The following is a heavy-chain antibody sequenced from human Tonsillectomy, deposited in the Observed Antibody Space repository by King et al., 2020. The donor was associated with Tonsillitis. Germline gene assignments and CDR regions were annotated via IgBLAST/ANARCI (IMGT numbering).Heavy chain of an antibody. Sequence: VQLVESGGGVVQPGGSLRLSCAASGFTSSIYGMHWVRQAPGKGLEWVAFIRYDGTNKYYADSVKGRFTISRDNSENTLYLQMNSLRAEDTAVYYCAIQSGSGSYYPYPFDSWGQGTLVTVSS. V-gene: IGHV3-30*02. CDR2: IRYDGTNK. CDR3: AIQSGSGSYYPYPFDS. D-gene: IGHD3-10*01. J-gene: IGHJ4*02. CDR1: GFTSSIYG.